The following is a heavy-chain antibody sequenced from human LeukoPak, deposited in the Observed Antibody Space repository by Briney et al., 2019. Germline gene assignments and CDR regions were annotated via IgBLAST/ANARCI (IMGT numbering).Heavy chain of an antibody. CDR1: GYTFNGYY. V-gene: IGHV1-2*02. CDR2: INPNSGGT. Sequence: ASVKVSCKASGYTFNGYYMHWVRRAPGQGHEWMGWINPNSGGTNYAQKFQGRVTMTRDTSISTAYMELSRLRSDDPAVYYCARVAGRGGTTGFYYMDVWGKGTTVTVSS. CDR3: ARVAGRGGTTGFYYMDV. J-gene: IGHJ6*03. D-gene: IGHD1-7*01.